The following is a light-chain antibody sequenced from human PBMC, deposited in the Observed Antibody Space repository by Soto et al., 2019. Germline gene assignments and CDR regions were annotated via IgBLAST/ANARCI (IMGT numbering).Light chain of an antibody. V-gene: IGLV2-14*01. CDR2: EVT. J-gene: IGLJ3*02. Sequence: QSALTQPASVTGSPGQSITISCTGTSSDVGSDNRVSWYQQYPNTAPKLIIYEVTNRPSGVSDRFSGSKSGNTASLTISGLQPEDEANYYCSSYTIKRSWVFGGGTQLTVL. CDR1: SSDVGSDNR. CDR3: SSYTIKRSWV.